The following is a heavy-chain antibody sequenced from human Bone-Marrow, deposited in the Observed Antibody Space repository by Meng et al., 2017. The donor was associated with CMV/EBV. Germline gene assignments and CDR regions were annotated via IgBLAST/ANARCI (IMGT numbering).Heavy chain of an antibody. CDR1: GASISSTSFY. V-gene: IGHV4-39*01. CDR2: IEFGVNT. J-gene: IGHJ5*02. CDR3: TRRRKQGGFDP. Sequence: CAVSGASISSTSFYFWTWFRQPPGKELEWIGTIEFGVNTFYNPSLKSRVKMSVDTSNIQFSLNLSSVTAADTAVYYCTRRRKQGGFDPWGQGTLVTVSS.